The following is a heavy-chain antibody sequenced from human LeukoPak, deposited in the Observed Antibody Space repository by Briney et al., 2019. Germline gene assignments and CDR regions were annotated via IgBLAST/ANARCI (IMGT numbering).Heavy chain of an antibody. CDR2: INHSGST. CDR1: GGSFSGYY. Sequence: PSETLSLTCAVYGGSFSGYYWSWIRQPPGKGLEWIGEINHSGSTNYNPSLKSRVTMSVDTSKNQFSLKLSSVTAADTAVYYCARGHRITIFGVVYYYYYCGMDVWGQGTTVTVSS. V-gene: IGHV4-34*01. D-gene: IGHD3-3*01. J-gene: IGHJ6*02. CDR3: ARGHRITIFGVVYYYYYCGMDV.